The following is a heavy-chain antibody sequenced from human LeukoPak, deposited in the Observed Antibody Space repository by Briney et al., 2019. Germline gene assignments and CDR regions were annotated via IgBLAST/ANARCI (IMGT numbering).Heavy chain of an antibody. Sequence: GGSLRLSCVASRFTFSNYWMSWVRQAPGKGLEWVANINQDGSKKPYADSMKGRFTISRDNARNSLHLQMNSLRAEDTALYHCARGLTYAWAFDTWGQGTMVTVSS. CDR1: RFTFSNYW. J-gene: IGHJ3*02. V-gene: IGHV3-7*03. CDR3: ARGLTYAWAFDT. CDR2: INQDGSKK. D-gene: IGHD4/OR15-4a*01.